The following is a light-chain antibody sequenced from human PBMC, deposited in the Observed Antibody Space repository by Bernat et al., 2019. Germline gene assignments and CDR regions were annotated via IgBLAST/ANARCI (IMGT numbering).Light chain of an antibody. CDR2: DVD. CDR3: SSYAGRNTCV. V-gene: IGLV2-8*01. J-gene: IGLJ1*01. Sequence: QSALTHPPSASGSPGQSVTISCTGTSSDVGGYNFVSWYQQHPGKAPKLIIYDVDKRPSGVPDRFSGSKSGNAASLTVSGLQAEDEAIYYWSSYAGRNTCVFGTGTKVTVL. CDR1: SSDVGGYNF.